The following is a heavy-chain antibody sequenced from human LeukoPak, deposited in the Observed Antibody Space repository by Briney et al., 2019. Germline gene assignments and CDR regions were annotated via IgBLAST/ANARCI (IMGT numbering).Heavy chain of an antibody. D-gene: IGHD3-3*01. CDR1: GGSFSGYY. V-gene: IGHV4-34*01. CDR2: INHSGST. CDR3: ARGRNSFSIFGVVLNWFDP. Sequence: RPSETLSLTCAVYGGSFSGYYWSWIRQPPGKGLEWIGEINHSGSTNYNPSLKSRVTISVDTSKNQFSLRLSSVTAADTAVYYCARGRNSFSIFGVVLNWFDPWGQGTLVTVSS. J-gene: IGHJ5*02.